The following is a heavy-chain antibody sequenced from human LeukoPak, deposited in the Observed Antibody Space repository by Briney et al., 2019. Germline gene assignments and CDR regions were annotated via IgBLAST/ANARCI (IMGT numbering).Heavy chain of an antibody. CDR2: ISSSSSYI. Sequence: GGSLRLSCAASGFTFSSYSMNWVRQAPGKGLEWVSSISSSSSYIYYADSVKGRFTISRDNAKNSLYLQMNSLRAEDTAVYYCARVGKVGFGESNWFDPWGQGTLVTVSS. CDR3: ARVGKVGFGESNWFDP. J-gene: IGHJ5*02. D-gene: IGHD3-10*01. V-gene: IGHV3-21*01. CDR1: GFTFSSYS.